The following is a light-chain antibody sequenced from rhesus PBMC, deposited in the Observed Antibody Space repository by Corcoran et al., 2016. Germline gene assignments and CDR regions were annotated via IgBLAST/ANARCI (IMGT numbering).Light chain of an antibody. CDR2: QVS. J-gene: IGKJ2*01. CDR3: GQGTEVPPYS. Sequence: DVVMTQSPLSLPITPGQPASISCRSSQSLLHSDGNTYLSWYHQKPGQPPRLLIYQVSKRYSGVPDRFSGSGAGTDVTLKSSRVEAEDVGFYYCGQGTEVPPYSFGQGTKVEIK. CDR1: QSLLHSDGNTY. V-gene: IGKV2-62*02.